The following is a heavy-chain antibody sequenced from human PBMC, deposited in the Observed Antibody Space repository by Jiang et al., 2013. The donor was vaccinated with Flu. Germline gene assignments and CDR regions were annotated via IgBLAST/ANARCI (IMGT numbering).Heavy chain of an antibody. Sequence: GPGLVKPSETLSLTCTVSGGSISSYYWSWIRQPPGKGLEWIGYIYYSGSTNYNPSLKSRVTISVDTSKNQFSLKLSSVTAADTAVYYCARHLHNGYYGAFDIWGQGTMVTVSS. CDR1: GGSISSYY. V-gene: IGHV4-59*08. D-gene: IGHD3-16*01. CDR3: ARHLHNGYYGAFDI. J-gene: IGHJ3*02. CDR2: IYYSGST.